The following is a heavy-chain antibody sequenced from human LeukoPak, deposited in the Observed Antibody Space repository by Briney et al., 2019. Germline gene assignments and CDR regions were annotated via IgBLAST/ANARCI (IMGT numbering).Heavy chain of an antibody. CDR3: ASGYSSSSIDY. CDR1: GGSISSGGYY. CDR2: IYYSGST. D-gene: IGHD6-6*01. Sequence: SQTLSLTCTVSGGSISSGGYYWSWNRQHPGKGLEWIGYIYYSGSTYYNPSLKSRVTISVDTSKNQFSLKLSSVTAADTAVYYCASGYSSSSIDYWGQGTLVTVSS. V-gene: IGHV4-31*03. J-gene: IGHJ4*02.